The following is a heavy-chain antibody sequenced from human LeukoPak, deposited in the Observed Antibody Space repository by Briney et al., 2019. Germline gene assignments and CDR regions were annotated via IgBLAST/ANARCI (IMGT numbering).Heavy chain of an antibody. V-gene: IGHV4-39*01. CDR1: GGSISSSSYY. CDR3: ARGLHSDY. J-gene: IGHJ4*02. D-gene: IGHD3-16*01. Sequence: SETLSLTCTVSGGSISSSSYYWGWIRQPPGKGLEWIGSIYYSGSTYYNPSLKSRVTISVDTSKNQFSLKLSPVTAADTAVYYCARGLHSDYWGQGTLVTVSS. CDR2: IYYSGST.